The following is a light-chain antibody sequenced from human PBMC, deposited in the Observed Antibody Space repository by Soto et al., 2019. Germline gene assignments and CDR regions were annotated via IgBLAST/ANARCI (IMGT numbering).Light chain of an antibody. Sequence: EIMLPPSPATLPLSLGERATLSCRASPTVSTCLPGYQPRPGQAPRFLIYDASYKATVIQPPFSGSGSGTDYTLTSSSLEPEDFAGYYCQQRRSWPPTITFGELTRLDIK. CDR3: QQRRSWPPTIT. J-gene: IGKJ5*01. CDR2: DAS. V-gene: IGKV3-11*01. CDR1: PTVSTC.